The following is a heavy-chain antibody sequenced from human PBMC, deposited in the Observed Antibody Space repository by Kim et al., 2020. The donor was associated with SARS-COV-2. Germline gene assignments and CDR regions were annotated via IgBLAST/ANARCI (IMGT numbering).Heavy chain of an antibody. Sequence: GGSLRLSCAASGFTFSSYGMHWVRQAPGKGLEWVSVVSYDGSDKYYTDSVKGRFTISRDNSKNTLYLHMNSLKAEDTSVYYCAKDRAPGVGYYASSGLSPFDPWGQGTLVTVSS. CDR1: GFTFSSYG. J-gene: IGHJ5*02. V-gene: IGHV3-30*18. CDR3: AKDRAPGVGYYASSGLSPFDP. D-gene: IGHD3-22*01. CDR2: VSYDGSDK.